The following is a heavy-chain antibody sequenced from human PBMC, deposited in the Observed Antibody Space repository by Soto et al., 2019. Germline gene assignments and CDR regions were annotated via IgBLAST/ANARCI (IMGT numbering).Heavy chain of an antibody. D-gene: IGHD2-21*02. J-gene: IGHJ4*02. Sequence: ASVKVSCKASGFTFSIYAMSWVRQAPGKGLEWVSGISGSGASTYYADSVKGRFTISRDNSKNTLYLQMNSLRAEDTAVYYCAKEGGNFRYFDYWGQGTLVTLSS. CDR2: ISGSGAST. CDR1: GFTFSIYA. V-gene: IGHV3-23*01. CDR3: AKEGGNFRYFDY.